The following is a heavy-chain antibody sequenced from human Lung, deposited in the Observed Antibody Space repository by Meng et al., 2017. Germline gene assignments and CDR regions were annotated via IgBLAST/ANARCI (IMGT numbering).Heavy chain of an antibody. CDR2: IGHSGFT. Sequence: QRQESGPGLVKPSEALSLTCRVSGGSISTSGYYWGWIRQPPGKGLEWIGSIGHSGFTYYTPSLKSRVAVSLDTSKSQFSLMLTSVTAADTAVYYCVRSSAWVRTGFDPWGQGTLVTVSS. CDR1: GGSISTSGYY. J-gene: IGHJ5*02. V-gene: IGHV4-39*01. CDR3: VRSSAWVRTGFDP. D-gene: IGHD6-19*01.